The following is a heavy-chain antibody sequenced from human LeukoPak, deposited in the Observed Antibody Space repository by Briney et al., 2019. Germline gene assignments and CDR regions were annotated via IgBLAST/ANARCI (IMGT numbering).Heavy chain of an antibody. V-gene: IGHV4-34*01. J-gene: IGHJ4*02. CDR2: INYSGST. Sequence: SETLSLTCAIYSESFSGYFWSWIRQPPGKGLEWIGEINYSGSTNYNPSLKSRVTISVDTSKDQFSLKLSSVTAADTAVYYCARGGDHFDYWGQGTLVTVSS. CDR1: SESFSGYF. CDR3: ARGGDHFDY. D-gene: IGHD1-26*01.